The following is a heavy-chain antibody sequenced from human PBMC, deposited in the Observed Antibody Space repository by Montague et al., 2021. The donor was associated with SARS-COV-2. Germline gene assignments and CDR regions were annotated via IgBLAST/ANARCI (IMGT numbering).Heavy chain of an antibody. CDR2: IYYTGST. V-gene: IGHV4-59*13. CDR1: GGSISSYY. J-gene: IGHJ6*02. D-gene: IGHD3-10*01. Sequence: SETLSLTCTVSGGSISSYYWTWIRQPPGKGLEWIGYIYYTGSTNYNPSLESRVTISLDTSKNQFSLKLSSVTAAATAVYYCAGGHYYGRKDYYYGVDVWGQGTTVTVSS. CDR3: AGGHYYGRKDYYYGVDV.